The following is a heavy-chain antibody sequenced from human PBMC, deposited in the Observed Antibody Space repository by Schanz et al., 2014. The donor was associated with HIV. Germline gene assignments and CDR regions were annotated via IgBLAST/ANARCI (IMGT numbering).Heavy chain of an antibody. CDR2: ISYDGSNK. D-gene: IGHD5-18*01. CDR1: GFTFSSYG. Sequence: QVQLVESGGGVVQPGRSLRLSCAASGFTFSSYGMHWVRQAPGKGLEWVAVISYDGSNKYYADSVKGRFTISRDNSKTTLYLQMTSPRADDTAVYYCAKDRTYGYRFDSWGQGTMLTVSS. CDR3: AKDRTYGYRFDS. J-gene: IGHJ3*01. V-gene: IGHV3-30*18.